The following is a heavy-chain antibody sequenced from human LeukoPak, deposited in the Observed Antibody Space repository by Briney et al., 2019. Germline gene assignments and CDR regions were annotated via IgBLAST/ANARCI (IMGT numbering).Heavy chain of an antibody. CDR1: GFTFDDYA. Sequence: PGGSLRLSCAASGFTFDDYAMHWVRQAPGKGLEWVSGISWNSGSIGYADSVKGRFTISRDNAKNSLYLQMNSLRAEDTALYYCAKEGLIANNLQYWGQGTLVTVSS. D-gene: IGHD2/OR15-2a*01. J-gene: IGHJ1*01. V-gene: IGHV3-9*01. CDR3: AKEGLIANNLQY. CDR2: ISWNSGSI.